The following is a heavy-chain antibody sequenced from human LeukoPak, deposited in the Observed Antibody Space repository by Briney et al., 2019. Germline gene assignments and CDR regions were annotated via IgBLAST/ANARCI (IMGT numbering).Heavy chain of an antibody. D-gene: IGHD3-16*01. CDR3: AGHQGAGEYPFDY. CDR1: GYTFTTYY. Sequence: ASVKVSCKASGYTFTTYYMHWVRQAPGQGLEWIGIINPSDGSTTYAQRFQGRVTMTRDTSTSTVYMELSSLRSEDTAGYYCAGHQGAGEYPFDYWGQGTLVTVSS. CDR2: INPSDGST. J-gene: IGHJ4*02. V-gene: IGHV1-46*01.